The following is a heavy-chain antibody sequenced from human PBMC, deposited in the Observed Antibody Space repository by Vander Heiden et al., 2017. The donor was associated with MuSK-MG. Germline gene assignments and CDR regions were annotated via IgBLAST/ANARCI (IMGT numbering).Heavy chain of an antibody. CDR3: TGVCCYYDINRHTPDLYYFDY. CDR1: GFTFGAYA. J-gene: IGHJ4*02. Sequence: VQLVESGGVLVQPGRSLSLSCTASGFTFGAYAMSWFRQAHGMGLEWVGLIRSKAYGVTTEYGASVKGGFTISRDDSKSIAYLQTNSLKTEDTAVDYCTGVCCYYDINRHTPDLYYFDYWGQGTLVTVSS. CDR2: IRSKAYGVTT. V-gene: IGHV3-49*03. D-gene: IGHD3-9*01.